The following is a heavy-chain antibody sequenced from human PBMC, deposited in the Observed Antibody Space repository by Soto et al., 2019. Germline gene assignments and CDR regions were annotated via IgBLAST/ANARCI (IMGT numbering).Heavy chain of an antibody. CDR3: VKGIGNFWGRGC. CDR1: GFTFSNYG. V-gene: IGHV3-30*18. J-gene: IGHJ1*01. D-gene: IGHD6-13*01. CDR2: ISYDGSSK. Sequence: GGSLRLSCAASGFTFSNYGMYWVRQAPGKGLEWVAFISYDGSSKFYADPMKGRHTISRDNSKNTLYLQMNSLRAEDTAGYYYVKGIGNFWGRGCWGQGTLVTGSS.